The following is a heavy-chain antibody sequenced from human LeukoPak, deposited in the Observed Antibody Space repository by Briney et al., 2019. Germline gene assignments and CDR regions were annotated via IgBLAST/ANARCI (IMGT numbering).Heavy chain of an antibody. CDR1: GYSISSDNY. Sequence: SETLSLTCAVSGYSISSDNYWVWLRPPPGQGLEWTGVIYHSGTTYYNPSLKSRVTVSVDTSKTQFSLKLSAVTAADTAVYYCARASRDSRSSNDMRRFDYWGQGTLVTVSS. V-gene: IGHV4-38-2*01. CDR3: ARASRDSRSSNDMRRFDY. D-gene: IGHD3-22*01. CDR2: IYHSGTT. J-gene: IGHJ4*02.